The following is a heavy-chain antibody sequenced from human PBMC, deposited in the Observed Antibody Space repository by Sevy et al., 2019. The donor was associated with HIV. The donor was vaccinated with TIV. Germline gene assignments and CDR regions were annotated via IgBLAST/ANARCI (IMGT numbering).Heavy chain of an antibody. Sequence: GGSLRLSCAASGFTFSNYGMHWARQAPGKGLEWVAFIRYDGSNSYSADSVKGRFTISRDNSKNTLYLQINSLRAEDTAVYYCARDPTYYDFWSGYYTGWFDPWGQGTLVTVSS. J-gene: IGHJ5*02. V-gene: IGHV3-30*02. CDR3: ARDPTYYDFWSGYYTGWFDP. CDR2: IRYDGSNS. D-gene: IGHD3-3*01. CDR1: GFTFSNYG.